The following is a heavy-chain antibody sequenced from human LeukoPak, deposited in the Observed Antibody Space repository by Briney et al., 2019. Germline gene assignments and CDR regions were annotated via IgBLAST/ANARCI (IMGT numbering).Heavy chain of an antibody. D-gene: IGHD3-16*01. V-gene: IGHV3-30*02. CDR2: IRYDGSNK. CDR1: GFTFSSYG. Sequence: GSLRLSCAASGFTFSSYGMHWVRQAPGKGREWVAFIRYDGSNKYYADSVKGRFTISRDNSKNTLYLQMNSLRAEDTAVYYCAREGDLMGATMDSWGQGTLVIVSS. J-gene: IGHJ5*01. CDR3: AREGDLMGATMDS.